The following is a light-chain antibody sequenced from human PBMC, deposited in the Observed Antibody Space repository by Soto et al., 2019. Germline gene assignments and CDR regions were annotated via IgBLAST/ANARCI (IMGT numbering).Light chain of an antibody. CDR3: NKYVRSQFT. J-gene: IGKJ2*01. CDR1: QSVPANF. CDR2: GAS. V-gene: IGKV3-20*01. Sequence: EIVLTQSPGTLSLSPGERATLSCRASQSVPANFLAWYQRNPGQAPRLLKYGASNRAADIPDRIDGGGSGTYLPLSSNRLEPEDFGMYFCNKYVRSQFTFGQGTKLDIK.